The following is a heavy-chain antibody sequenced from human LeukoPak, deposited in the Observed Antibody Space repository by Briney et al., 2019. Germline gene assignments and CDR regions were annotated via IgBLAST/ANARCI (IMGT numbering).Heavy chain of an antibody. CDR2: IRYDGSNK. D-gene: IGHD6-6*01. CDR3: AKEGGIAAQIYYYYYMDV. CDR1: GFTFSSYG. Sequence: PGGSLRLSCAASGFTFSSYGMHWVRQAPGKGLEWVAFIRYDGSNKYYADSVKGRFTISRDNSKNTLYLQMNSLRAEDTAVYYCAKEGGIAAQIYYYYYMDVWGKGTTVTVSS. J-gene: IGHJ6*03. V-gene: IGHV3-30*02.